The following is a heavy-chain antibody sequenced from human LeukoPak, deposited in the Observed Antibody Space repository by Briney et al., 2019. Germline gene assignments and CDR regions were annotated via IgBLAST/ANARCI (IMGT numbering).Heavy chain of an antibody. CDR2: ISGSGGST. J-gene: IGHJ4*02. CDR3: AKDDYGDYVYYFDY. Sequence: GGSLRLSCAASGFTFSSYAMSWVRQAPGKGLEWVSAISGSGGSTYYADSVKGRFTISRDNSKNTLYLQMSSLRAEDTAVYYCAKDDYGDYVYYFDYWGQGTLVTVSS. D-gene: IGHD4-17*01. CDR1: GFTFSSYA. V-gene: IGHV3-23*01.